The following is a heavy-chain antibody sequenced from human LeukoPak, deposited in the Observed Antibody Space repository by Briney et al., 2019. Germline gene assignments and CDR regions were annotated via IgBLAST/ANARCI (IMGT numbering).Heavy chain of an antibody. Sequence: SETLSLTCAVYGGSFSGYYWSWIRQPPGKGLEWIGYIYYSGSTNYNPSLKSRVTISVDTSKNQFSLKLSSVTAADTAVYYCARAPTPGSSGYYYYAFDIWGQGTMVTVSS. V-gene: IGHV4-59*01. CDR1: GGSFSGYY. CDR2: IYYSGST. J-gene: IGHJ3*02. CDR3: ARAPTPGSSGYYYYAFDI. D-gene: IGHD3-22*01.